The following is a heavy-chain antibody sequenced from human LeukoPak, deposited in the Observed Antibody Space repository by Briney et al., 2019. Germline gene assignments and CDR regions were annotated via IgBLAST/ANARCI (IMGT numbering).Heavy chain of an antibody. CDR1: GGSFSGYY. V-gene: IGHV4-34*01. CDR2: INHSGST. Sequence: ETLSLTCAVYGGSFSGYYWSWIRQPPGKGLEWIGEINHSGSTNYNPSLKSRVTISVDTSKNQFSLKLSSVTAADTAVYYCASMYYDFWSGYSYYYYYYGMDVWGQGTTVTVSS. CDR3: ASMYYDFWSGYSYYYYYYGMDV. D-gene: IGHD3-3*01. J-gene: IGHJ6*02.